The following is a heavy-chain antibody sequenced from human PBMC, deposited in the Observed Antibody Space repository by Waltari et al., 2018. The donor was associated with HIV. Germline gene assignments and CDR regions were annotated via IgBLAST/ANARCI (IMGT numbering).Heavy chain of an antibody. J-gene: IGHJ4*02. CDR1: GYSISSGYY. V-gene: IGHV4-38-2*02. CDR2: IYHSGST. D-gene: IGHD2-21*02. Sequence: QVQLQESGPGLVKPSETLSLTCTVSGYSISSGYYWGWIRQPPGKGLEWIGSIYHSGSTDYNPSLKSRVTISVDTSKNQFSLKLSSVTAADTAVYYCASPGGVVTAIREYFDYWGQGTLVTVSS. CDR3: ASPGGVVTAIREYFDY.